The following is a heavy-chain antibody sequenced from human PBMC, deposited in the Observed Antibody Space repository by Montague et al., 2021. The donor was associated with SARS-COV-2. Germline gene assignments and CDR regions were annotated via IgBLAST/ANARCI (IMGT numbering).Heavy chain of an antibody. D-gene: IGHD3-3*01. Sequence: SETLSITCAVSDDSITSCTYYWAWIRQPPGKGLEWIGSFYYTCSTYYNPYLKSRITLDVDTSKKHFSLNLNSVTAADTAVYYCARGRSGFFNPLDYWGQGTPVTVSS. CDR3: ARGRSGFFNPLDY. CDR1: DDSITSCTYY. J-gene: IGHJ4*02. CDR2: FYYTCST. V-gene: IGHV4-39*02.